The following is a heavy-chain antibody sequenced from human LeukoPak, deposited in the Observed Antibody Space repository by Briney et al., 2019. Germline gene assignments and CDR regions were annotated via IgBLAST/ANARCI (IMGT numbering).Heavy chain of an antibody. Sequence: ASVKVPCQASGYTFTSYYIRWVRQAPGQGLEWMGWISAYNGNTNYAQKLHGRVTMTTDTSTSTAYMELRSLRSDDTAVYYCARGFDWNPYNWFDPWGQGTLVTVSS. J-gene: IGHJ5*02. CDR3: ARGFDWNPYNWFDP. CDR2: ISAYNGNT. V-gene: IGHV1-18*01. D-gene: IGHD1-1*01. CDR1: GYTFTSYY.